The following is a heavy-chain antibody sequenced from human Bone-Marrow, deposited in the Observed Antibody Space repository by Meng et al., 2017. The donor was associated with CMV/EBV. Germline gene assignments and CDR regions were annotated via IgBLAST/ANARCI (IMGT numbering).Heavy chain of an antibody. CDR3: TRDWDYLVY. J-gene: IGHJ4*02. Sequence: LSCAAYGFAFSNYAMSWVRQAPGKGLEWVSGFGSGSGGRAFYADSVKGRFTISRDNSKNTLSLQMNSLRAEDAAVYYCTRDWDYLVYWGQGTLVTFSS. CDR2: FGSGSGGRA. V-gene: IGHV3-23*01. CDR1: GFAFSNYA. D-gene: IGHD3-16*01.